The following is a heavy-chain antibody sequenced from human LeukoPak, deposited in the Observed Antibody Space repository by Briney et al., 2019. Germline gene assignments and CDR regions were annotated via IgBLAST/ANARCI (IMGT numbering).Heavy chain of an antibody. CDR2: IRYDGSNK. CDR3: AKDPQLYCSSTSCSTNYCDY. D-gene: IGHD2-2*02. CDR1: GFTFSNYG. V-gene: IGHV3-30*02. J-gene: IGHJ4*02. Sequence: GGSLRLSCAASGFTFSNYGMHWVRRAQGKGLEWVAYIRYDGSNKYYADSVKGRFTISRDSSKNTLYLQMNSLRAEDTAGYYCAKDPQLYCSSTSCSTNYCDYWGQGTLVTVSS.